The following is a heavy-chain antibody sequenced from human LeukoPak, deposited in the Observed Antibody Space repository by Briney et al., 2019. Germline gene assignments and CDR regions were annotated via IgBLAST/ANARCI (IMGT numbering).Heavy chain of an antibody. Sequence: SETLSLTCTVSGGSISSYYWSWIRQPPGKGLEWIGYIYYSGSTNYNPSLKSRVTISVDTSKNQFSLKLSSVTAADTAVYYCARDRLYYYDSSGYLDYWGQGTLVTVSS. CDR3: ARDRLYYYDSSGYLDY. CDR2: IYYSGST. CDR1: GGSISSYY. D-gene: IGHD3-22*01. J-gene: IGHJ4*02. V-gene: IGHV4-59*12.